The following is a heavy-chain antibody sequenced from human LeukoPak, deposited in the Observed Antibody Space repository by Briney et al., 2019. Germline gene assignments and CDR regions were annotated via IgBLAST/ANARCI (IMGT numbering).Heavy chain of an antibody. Sequence: SETLSLTCTVSGGSISGSDYYWGWIRQPPGKGLEWIGNIYYSGSTYYNPSLKSRVTISVDTSKNQFSLKLSPVTAADTAVYYCGRHKGMPGYSTYWGQGSLVTVSS. CDR1: GGSISGSDYY. V-gene: IGHV4-39*01. CDR2: IYYSGST. CDR3: GRHKGMPGYSTY. J-gene: IGHJ4*02. D-gene: IGHD4-11*01.